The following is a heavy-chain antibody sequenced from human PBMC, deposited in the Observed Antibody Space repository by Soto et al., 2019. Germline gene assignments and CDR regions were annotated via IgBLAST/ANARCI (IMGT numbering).Heavy chain of an antibody. J-gene: IGHJ4*02. CDR1: GFTFSSFA. Sequence: EVQLLESGGGLVQPGGSLRLSCAASGFTFSSFAMSWVRQAPGKGLECVSAIGSRGDSTYYEDSVKGRFTISRDNSKNTLYLQMNSLRAEDTAVYYCAKDLIYGYNSGRPFDSWGQGPLVTVSS. V-gene: IGHV3-23*01. CDR3: AKDLIYGYNSGRPFDS. D-gene: IGHD6-19*01. CDR2: IGSRGDST.